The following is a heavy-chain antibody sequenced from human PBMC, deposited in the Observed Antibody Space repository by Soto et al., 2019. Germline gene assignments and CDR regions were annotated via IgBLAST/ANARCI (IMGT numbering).Heavy chain of an antibody. CDR3: ARSYSRRWQKRFDH. CDR2: IIPIFGTA. J-gene: IGHJ5*02. Sequence: ASVNVSFKACRGTFSIYSMILLLQSPVQGLEWMGWIIPIFGTANYAQNFHRRVTITPDESTSTEHMDLSSLRSEDTEVYYCARSYSRRWQKRFDHWGQGTLVTVSS. CDR1: RGTFSIYS. V-gene: IGHV1-69*13. D-gene: IGHD6-13*01.